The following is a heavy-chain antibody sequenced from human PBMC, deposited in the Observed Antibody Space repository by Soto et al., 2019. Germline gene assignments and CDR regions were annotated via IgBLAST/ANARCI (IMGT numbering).Heavy chain of an antibody. J-gene: IGHJ4*02. V-gene: IGHV3-7*01. CDR2: IKQDGSEK. D-gene: IGHD4-17*01. Sequence: GESLKISCAASGFTFSSYWMSWVRQAPGKGLEWVANIKQDGSEKYYVDSVKGRFTISRDNAKNSLYLQMNSLRAEDTAVYYCARALIGDYIYFDYWGQGTLVTVSS. CDR3: ARALIGDYIYFDY. CDR1: GFTFSSYW.